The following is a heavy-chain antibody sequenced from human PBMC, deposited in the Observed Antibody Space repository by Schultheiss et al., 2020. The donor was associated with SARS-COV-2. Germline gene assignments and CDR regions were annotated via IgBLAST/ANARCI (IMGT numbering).Heavy chain of an antibody. CDR2: MYYSGST. V-gene: IGHV4-59*12. J-gene: IGHJ4*02. CDR3: ARDFLWAKDYARSFDY. Sequence: SETLSLTCTVSGGSITSYYWTWIRQTPGKGLEWIGSMYYSGSTNYNPSLKSRVTISVDTSKNQFSLKLNAVTAADTAVYYCARDFLWAKDYARSFDYWGPGVLFTVSS. D-gene: IGHD3-16*01. CDR1: GGSITSYY.